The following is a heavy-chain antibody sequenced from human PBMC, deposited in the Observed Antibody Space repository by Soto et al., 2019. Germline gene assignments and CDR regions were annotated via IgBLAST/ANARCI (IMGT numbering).Heavy chain of an antibody. CDR2: IYYSGST. Sequence: QVQLQESGPGLVKPSETLSLTCTVSGGSISSYYWSWIRQPPGKGLEWIGYIYYSGSTNYNPSLKSRVTISVDTSKNPFSLKLSSVTAADTAVYYCARDGYYYDSSGYYPDWGQGTLVTVSS. CDR3: ARDGYYYDSSGYYPD. CDR1: GGSISSYY. D-gene: IGHD3-22*01. V-gene: IGHV4-59*01. J-gene: IGHJ4*02.